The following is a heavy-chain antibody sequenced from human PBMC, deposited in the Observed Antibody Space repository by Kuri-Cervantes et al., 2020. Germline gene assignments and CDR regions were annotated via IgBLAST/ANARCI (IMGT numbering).Heavy chain of an antibody. CDR1: GGSISSGGYS. Sequence: SQTLSLTCAVSGGSISSGGYSWSWIRQPPGKGLEWIGYIYHSGSTYYNPSLKSRVTISVDRSKNQFSLKLSSVTAADTAVYYCARVAGSGSYSKGGDAFDIWGQGTMVTVSS. CDR3: ARVAGSGSYSKGGDAFDI. CDR2: IYHSGST. J-gene: IGHJ3*02. D-gene: IGHD3-10*01. V-gene: IGHV4-30-2*01.